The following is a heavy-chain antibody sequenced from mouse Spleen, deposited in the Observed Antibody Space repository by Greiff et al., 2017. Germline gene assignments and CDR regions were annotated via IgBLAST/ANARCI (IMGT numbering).Heavy chain of an antibody. CDR2: ISSGGSYT. CDR1: GFTFSSYG. CDR3: ARRDDYGYAMDY. D-gene: IGHD2-4*01. J-gene: IGHJ4*01. Sequence: EVMLVESGGDLVKPGGSLKLSCAASGFTFSSYGMSWVRQTPDKRLEWVATISSGGSYTYYPDSVKGRFTISRDNAKNTLYLQMSSLKSEDTAMYYCARRDDYGYAMDYWGQGTSVTVSS. V-gene: IGHV5-6*02.